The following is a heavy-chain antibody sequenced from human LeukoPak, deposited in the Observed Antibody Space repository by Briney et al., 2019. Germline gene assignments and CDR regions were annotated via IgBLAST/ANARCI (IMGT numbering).Heavy chain of an antibody. V-gene: IGHV3-23*01. CDR1: GFPFSTFG. CDR3: ATGMDNHDSDSYYSYFLH. Sequence: GGSLRLSCAASGFPFSTFGMSWVRQPPGKGLEWVSAVSASGDSTFYADSVKGRFTISRDNSKNTLYLQMNNLRAEDMAVYYCATGMDNHDSDSYYSYFLHWGQGTLVPVSS. J-gene: IGHJ1*01. D-gene: IGHD3-22*01. CDR2: VSASGDST.